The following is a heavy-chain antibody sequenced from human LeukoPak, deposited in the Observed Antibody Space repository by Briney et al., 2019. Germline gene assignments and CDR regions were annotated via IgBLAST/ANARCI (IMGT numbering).Heavy chain of an antibody. D-gene: IGHD2-21*01. CDR2: ISFDGYDK. CDR1: GFTFNDYA. Sequence: GGSLRLSCAASGFTFNDYAMYWVRQAPGKGLEWVTLISFDGYDKSYADSVRGRFTISRDNSRNTLYLQMDSLRSEDTAVYYCARDFFPIVDSTWYEIGYWGQGTLVTVSS. CDR3: ARDFFPIVDSTWYEIGY. V-gene: IGHV3-30-3*01. J-gene: IGHJ4*02.